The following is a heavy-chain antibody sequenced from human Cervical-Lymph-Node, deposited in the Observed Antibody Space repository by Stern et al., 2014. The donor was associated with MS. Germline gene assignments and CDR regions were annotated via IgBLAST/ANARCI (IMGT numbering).Heavy chain of an antibody. V-gene: IGHV1-69*06. CDR3: ARGGGLVGYFDY. CDR2: ITPVFGTN. CDR1: GDTFSSYA. J-gene: IGHJ4*02. D-gene: IGHD1-26*01. Sequence: QLVQSGAEVKKPGSSVKVSCKASGDTFSSYAINWVRQVPGQGLEWMGGITPVFGTNNYAQKFQGRVTITADKSTNTAYMELMTLRSEDTAVYYCARGGGLVGYFDYWGQGTLVSVSS.